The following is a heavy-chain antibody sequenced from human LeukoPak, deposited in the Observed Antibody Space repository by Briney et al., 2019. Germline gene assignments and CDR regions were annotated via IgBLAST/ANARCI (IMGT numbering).Heavy chain of an antibody. Sequence: GGSLRLSCAASGFSFSNAWMTWVRQAPGKGLEWVGRIKSKTDGGTTDYAAPVKGRFTISRDDSKNTLSLQMNSLKTEDTAVYYCTTAVTVTGMDAWGQGTTVTVSS. CDR2: IKSKTDGGTT. CDR3: TTAVTVTGMDA. J-gene: IGHJ6*02. CDR1: GFSFSNAW. D-gene: IGHD4-17*01. V-gene: IGHV3-15*01.